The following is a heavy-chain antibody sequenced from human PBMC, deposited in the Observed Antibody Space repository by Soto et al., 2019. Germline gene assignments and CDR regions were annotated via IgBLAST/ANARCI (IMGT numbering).Heavy chain of an antibody. V-gene: IGHV4-34*01. CDR1: GGSFSGIY. Sequence: SETLSLTCVVYGGSFSGIYWSWIRQPPGKGLEWIGEINHSGSTNYSPSLESRVTISLDTFNNQFSLKLSSVTAADTAVYYCARGPGYSYGYSVYYYYYGMDVWGQGTTVTVS. D-gene: IGHD5-18*01. CDR3: ARGPGYSYGYSVYYYYYGMDV. J-gene: IGHJ6*02. CDR2: INHSGST.